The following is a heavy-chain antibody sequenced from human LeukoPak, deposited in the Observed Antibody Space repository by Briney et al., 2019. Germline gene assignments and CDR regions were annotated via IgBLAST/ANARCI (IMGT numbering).Heavy chain of an antibody. CDR1: GFSFDDYG. V-gene: IGHV3-20*04. CDR3: ARDLRVVITGSFDS. D-gene: IGHD3-22*01. J-gene: IGHJ4*02. Sequence: GGSLRLSCAASGFSFDDYGLTWGRHAPGKGLEWVSGINWNGDSTDYADSVKGRFTISRDNAKNSLYLQMTSLRAEDTALYYCARDLRVVITGSFDSWGQGTLVTVSS. CDR2: INWNGDST.